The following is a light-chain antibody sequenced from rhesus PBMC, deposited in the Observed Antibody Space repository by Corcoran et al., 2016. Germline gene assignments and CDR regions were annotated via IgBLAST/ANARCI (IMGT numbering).Light chain of an antibody. CDR2: KAS. J-gene: IGKJ4*01. CDR1: QSISSW. V-gene: IGKV1-22*01. CDR3: QQCNSSPLT. Sequence: DIQMTQSPSSLSASVGDTVTITCRASQSISSWLAWYQLKPGKAPKLLVYKASYLQRWVPSRVRGSGSWTDFTLTISSLQSEDFATYYCQQCNSSPLTFGGGTRVGLK.